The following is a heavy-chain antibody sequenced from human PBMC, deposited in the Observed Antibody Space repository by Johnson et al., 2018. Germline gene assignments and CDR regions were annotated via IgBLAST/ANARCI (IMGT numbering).Heavy chain of an antibody. Sequence: VQLVESGGGLVQPGGSLRLSCAASGFTFSSYALSWVRQAPGKGLEWVSGISGSGGTTYYADSVKGRFTVSSDNTKNPPYLQMNSLRADATAVYYCAKVVIARYFDYWGQGTLVTVSS. CDR2: ISGSGGTT. D-gene: IGHD2-21*01. CDR3: AKVVIARYFDY. V-gene: IGHV3-23*04. CDR1: GFTFSSYA. J-gene: IGHJ4*02.